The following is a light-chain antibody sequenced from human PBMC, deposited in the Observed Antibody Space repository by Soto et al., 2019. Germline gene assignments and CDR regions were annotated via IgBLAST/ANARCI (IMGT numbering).Light chain of an antibody. J-gene: IGLJ2*01. CDR3: SSYTSNYILV. V-gene: IGLV2-14*01. CDR2: EVT. Sequence: QSALTQPASVSGSPGQSITISCTGTSSDIGAYNYVSWYQQHPGKAPKLIIYEVTNRPSGVSNRFSGSKSANTASLTISGLQTEDEADYYCSSYTSNYILVFGGGTKVTVL. CDR1: SSDIGAYNY.